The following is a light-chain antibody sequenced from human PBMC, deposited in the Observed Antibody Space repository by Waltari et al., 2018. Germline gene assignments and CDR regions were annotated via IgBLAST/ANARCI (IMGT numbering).Light chain of an antibody. Sequence: SALTQPRSVSGSPGQSVTISCTGTTNDLGSYNYVSWSQQHPGKAPKLIILDVTKRPSGVPDRVSGSKSGNTSSLTISGLRAEDEAEYYCCSYAGSYTWVFGGGTKLTVV. J-gene: IGLJ3*02. CDR3: CSYAGSYTWV. V-gene: IGLV2-11*01. CDR2: DVT. CDR1: TNDLGSYNY.